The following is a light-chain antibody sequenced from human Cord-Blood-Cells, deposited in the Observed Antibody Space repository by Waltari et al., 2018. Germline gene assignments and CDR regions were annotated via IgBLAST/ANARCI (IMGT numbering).Light chain of an antibody. CDR3: SSYTSSSTLWV. J-gene: IGLJ3*02. V-gene: IGLV2-14*01. CDR1: SSDVGGHNY. CDR2: DVS. Sequence: QSALTQPASVSGSPGQPITISCTGTSSDVGGHNYVHSDHQHPGKAPNIIIYDVSNRPSGVSNRFSGSKSGNTASLTISGLQAEDEADYYYSSYTSSSTLWVFGGGTKLTVL.